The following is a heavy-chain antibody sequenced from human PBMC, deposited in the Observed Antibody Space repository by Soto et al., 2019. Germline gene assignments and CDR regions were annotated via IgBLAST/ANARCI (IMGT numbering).Heavy chain of an antibody. CDR3: ARDGGDTAMVTGWYFDL. CDR2: ISYDGSNK. V-gene: IGHV3-30-3*01. Sequence: QVQLVESGGGVVQPGRSLRLSCAASGFTFSSYAMHWVRQAPGKGLEWVAVISYDGSNKYYADSVKGRFTISRDNSKNTLYLPMNSLRAEDRAVYYCARDGGDTAMVTGWYFDLWGRGTLVTVSS. J-gene: IGHJ2*01. CDR1: GFTFSSYA. D-gene: IGHD5-18*01.